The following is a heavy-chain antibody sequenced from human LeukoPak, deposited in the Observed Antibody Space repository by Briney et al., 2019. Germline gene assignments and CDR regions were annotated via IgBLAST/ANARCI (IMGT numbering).Heavy chain of an antibody. CDR1: GFTVSGNY. J-gene: IGHJ6*02. D-gene: IGHD5-24*01. V-gene: IGHV3-66*01. CDR2: LYSGGST. Sequence: GGSLRLSCAASGFTVSGNYMSWVRQAPGKGLEWVSLLYSGGSTYYADSVKGRFSIFRDNSKNTLYLQMNSLRAEDTAVYYCASRDKGYYYGMDVWGQGTTVTVSS. CDR3: ASRDKGYYYGMDV.